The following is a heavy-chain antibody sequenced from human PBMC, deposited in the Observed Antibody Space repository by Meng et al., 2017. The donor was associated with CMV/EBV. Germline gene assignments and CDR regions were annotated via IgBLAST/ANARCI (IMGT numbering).Heavy chain of an antibody. CDR1: GFTFSGYW. D-gene: IGHD3-10*01. CDR2: INSDGSST. V-gene: IGHV3-74*01. CDR3: ARGYYGSGRDY. J-gene: IGHJ4*02. Sequence: EFLKTSCSASGFTFSGYWMHWVRQAPGKGLVWVSRINSDGSSTSYADSVKGRFTISRDNAKNTLYLQMNSLRAEDTPVYYCARGYYGSGRDYWGQGTLVTVSS.